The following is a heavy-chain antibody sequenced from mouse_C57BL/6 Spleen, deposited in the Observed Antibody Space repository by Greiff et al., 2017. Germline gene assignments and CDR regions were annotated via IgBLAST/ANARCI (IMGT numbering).Heavy chain of an antibody. CDR1: GYSITSCYY. V-gene: IGHV3-6*01. CDR2: ISYDGSN. J-gene: IGHJ3*01. D-gene: IGHD5-1*01. CDR3: ARWGGYLFAY. Sequence: EVKLQEPGPGLVKPSQSLSLTCSVTGYSITSCYYWNWIRQLPGNKLEWMGYISYDGSNNYNPSLKNRISITRDTSKNPFFLKLNSVTTEDTATDYCARWGGYLFAYWGQGTLVTVSA.